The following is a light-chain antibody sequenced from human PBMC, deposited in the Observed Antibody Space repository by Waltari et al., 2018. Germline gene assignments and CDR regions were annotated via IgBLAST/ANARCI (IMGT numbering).Light chain of an antibody. Sequence: QSALTQPASVSGSPGQSIAIPCTGTSSDVGGHNYVSWYQHHPGKAPKLMIYNVSNRPSGVSNRFSRSKSGNTASLTISGLQAEDEADYYCSSYTSSSSVVFGGGTKLTVL. J-gene: IGLJ2*01. V-gene: IGLV2-14*03. CDR1: SSDVGGHNY. CDR3: SSYTSSSSVV. CDR2: NVS.